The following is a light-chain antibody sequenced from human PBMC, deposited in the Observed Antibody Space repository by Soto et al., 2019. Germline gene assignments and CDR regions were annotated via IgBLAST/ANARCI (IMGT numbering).Light chain of an antibody. CDR1: SSNIGSNT. J-gene: IGLJ1*01. V-gene: IGLV1-44*01. Sequence: QSVLTQPPSASGTPGQRVTISCSGSSSNIGSNTVNWYQQLPGTAPKLLIYSSNQRPSGVPGRFSGSKSGTSASLAISGLPSEDEADYYCAAWDDSLNGYVFGTGTKVTVL. CDR2: SSN. CDR3: AAWDDSLNGYV.